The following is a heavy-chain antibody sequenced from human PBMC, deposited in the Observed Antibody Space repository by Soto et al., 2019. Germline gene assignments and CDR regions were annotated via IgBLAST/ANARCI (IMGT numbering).Heavy chain of an antibody. CDR2: IIPIFGTA. CDR1: GGTFSSYA. V-gene: IGHV1-69*12. D-gene: IGHD1-7*01. J-gene: IGHJ6*02. Sequence: QVQLVQSGAEVKKPGSSVKVSCKASGGTFSSYAISWVRQAPGQGLEWMGGIIPIFGTADYAQKFRGTVTITADESTSTAYMELSSLRSEDTAVYYCASVLELHYYYGMDVWGQGTTVTVSS. CDR3: ASVLELHYYYGMDV.